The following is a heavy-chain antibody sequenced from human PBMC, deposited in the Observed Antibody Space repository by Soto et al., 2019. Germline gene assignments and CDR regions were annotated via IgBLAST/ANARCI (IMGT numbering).Heavy chain of an antibody. J-gene: IGHJ4*02. V-gene: IGHV3-33*01. CDR3: ARVDSSSWLDY. CDR1: GFTFSSYG. D-gene: IGHD6-13*01. CDR2: IWYDGSNK. Sequence: QVQLVESGGGVVQPGRSLRLSCAASGFTFSSYGMHWVRQAPGKGLEWVAVIWYDGSNKYYADSVKGRFTISRDNSKNTLYLQMNSLRAEDTAVYCCARVDSSSWLDYWGQGTLVTVSS.